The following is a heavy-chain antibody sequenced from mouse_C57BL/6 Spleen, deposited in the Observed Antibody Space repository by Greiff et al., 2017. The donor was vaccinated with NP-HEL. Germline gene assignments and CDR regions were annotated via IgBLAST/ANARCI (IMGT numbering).Heavy chain of an antibody. CDR3: ASLYGNYDYYAMDY. CDR1: GYTFTSYG. D-gene: IGHD2-1*01. CDR2: IYPRSGNT. Sequence: QLQQSGAELARPGASVKLSCKASGYTFTSYGISWVKQRTGQGLEWIGEIYPRSGNTYYNEKFKGKATLTADKSSSTAYMELRSLTSEDSAVYFCASLYGNYDYYAMDYWGQGTSVTVSS. V-gene: IGHV1-81*01. J-gene: IGHJ4*01.